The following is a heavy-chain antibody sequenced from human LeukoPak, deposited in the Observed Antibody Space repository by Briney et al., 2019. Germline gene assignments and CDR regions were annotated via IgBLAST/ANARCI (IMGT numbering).Heavy chain of an antibody. J-gene: IGHJ6*03. Sequence: ASVKVSCKASGYTFTGYYMHWVRQAPGQGLEWMGWINPNSGGTNYAQKFQGRVTMTRDTSISTAYMELSRLRSEDTAVYYCARDLYSSSSSLPRGYYYYYMDVWGKGTTVTVSS. V-gene: IGHV1-2*02. D-gene: IGHD6-6*01. CDR2: INPNSGGT. CDR3: ARDLYSSSSSLPRGYYYYYMDV. CDR1: GYTFTGYY.